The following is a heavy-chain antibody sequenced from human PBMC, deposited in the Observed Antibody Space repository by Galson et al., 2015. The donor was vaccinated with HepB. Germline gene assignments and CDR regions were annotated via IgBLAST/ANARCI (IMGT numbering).Heavy chain of an antibody. D-gene: IGHD3-22*01. CDR2: IYTSGST. Sequence: CTVSGGSIRSYYWSWIRQPAGKGLEWIGRIYTSGSTNYNPSLKSRVTMSVDTSKNQFSLKLSSVTAADTAVYYCARSTRNYYDSSGYYGGWFDPWGQGTLVTVSS. J-gene: IGHJ5*02. CDR1: GGSIRSYY. CDR3: ARSTRNYYDSSGYYGGWFDP. V-gene: IGHV4-4*07.